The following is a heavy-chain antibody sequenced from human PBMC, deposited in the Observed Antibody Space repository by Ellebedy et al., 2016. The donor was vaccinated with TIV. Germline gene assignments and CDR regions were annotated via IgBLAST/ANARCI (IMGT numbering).Heavy chain of an antibody. CDR3: AKSPLGSCSGAICYQLDY. J-gene: IGHJ4*02. V-gene: IGHV3-23*01. D-gene: IGHD2-15*01. CDR2: ISGRYPGP. Sequence: PGGSLRLSCAASGFTFRTYAMSWVRQAPGRGLEWVAAISGRYPGPYHADSVKGRFTISRDNSKNTLYLQMNSLRVEDTAVYYCAKSPLGSCSGAICYQLDYWGQGTLVAVSS. CDR1: GFTFRTYA.